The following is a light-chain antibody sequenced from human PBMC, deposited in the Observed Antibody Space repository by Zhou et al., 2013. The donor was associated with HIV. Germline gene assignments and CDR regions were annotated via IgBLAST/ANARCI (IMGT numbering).Light chain of an antibody. J-gene: IGKJ1*01. CDR1: QSIGRW. Sequence: DILVTQSPLTLSSNVGDRVVITCRASQSIGRWLAWYQKKPGKAPKLLIYKASNLQSGVPSRFSGRGAETEFNLTIDGLQEDDFATYFCQQYDNLWTFGQGPLW. V-gene: IGKV1-5*03. CDR3: QQYDNLWT. CDR2: KAS.